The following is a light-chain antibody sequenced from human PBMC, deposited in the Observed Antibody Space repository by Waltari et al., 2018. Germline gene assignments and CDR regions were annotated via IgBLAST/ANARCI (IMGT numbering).Light chain of an antibody. J-gene: IGKJ1*01. CDR3: QQYYSTPWT. V-gene: IGKV4-1*01. CDR1: QSVLYSPNSKNY. Sequence: DIVMTQSPDSLAVSLGERATINCKSSQSVLYSPNSKNYLVWYQQKPGKPPMLLIYWASTRKSALPDLFRGSRSGTDFNLTISSLQAEDVAVYYCQQYYSTPWTFVQGTKVEIK. CDR2: WAS.